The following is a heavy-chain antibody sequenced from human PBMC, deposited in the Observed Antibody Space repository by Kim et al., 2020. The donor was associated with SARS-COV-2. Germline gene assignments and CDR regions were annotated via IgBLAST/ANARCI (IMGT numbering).Heavy chain of an antibody. Sequence: GGSLRLSCAASGFTFSSYAMHWVRQAPGKGLEWVAVISYDGSNKYYADSVKGRFTISRDNSKNTLYLQMNSLRAEDTAVYYCARDQGSGSYGVGYYGMDV. D-gene: IGHD1-26*01. J-gene: IGHJ6*01. V-gene: IGHV3-30-3*01. CDR2: ISYDGSNK. CDR1: GFTFSSYA. CDR3: ARDQGSGSYGVGYYGMDV.